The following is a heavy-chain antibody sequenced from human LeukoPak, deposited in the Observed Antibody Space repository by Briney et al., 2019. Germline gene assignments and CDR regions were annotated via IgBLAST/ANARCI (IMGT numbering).Heavy chain of an antibody. D-gene: IGHD3-16*02. CDR1: GFTVSNHY. Sequence: PGGSLRRSCAASGFTVSNHYMNWVRQAPGKGLEWVSVIYSGGNTYYADSVKGRFTISRDNSKNTLYLQMNSLRAEDTAVYYCARDYVWGSYRFHDAFDIWGQGTMVTVSS. CDR2: IYSGGNT. J-gene: IGHJ3*02. CDR3: ARDYVWGSYRFHDAFDI. V-gene: IGHV3-53*01.